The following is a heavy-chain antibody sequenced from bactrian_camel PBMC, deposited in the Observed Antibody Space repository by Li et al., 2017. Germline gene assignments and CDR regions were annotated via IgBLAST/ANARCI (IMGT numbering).Heavy chain of an antibody. CDR2: ITNRGQT. CDR1: GYNPYEW. CDR3: AAHSPVPGPDVTRKWVGRSLAGARGPRSPKAADYRY. Sequence: HVQLVESGGGSVQAGGSLRLACAVSGYNPYEWCMAWFRQYPGKQREGVASITNRGQTTYADSVKGRFVISQDNAISTIYLQMNNLKPEDGAMYYCAAHSPVPGPDVTRKWVGRSLAGARGPRSPKAADYRYWGQGTQVTVS. D-gene: IGHD5*01. V-gene: IGHV3S53*01. J-gene: IGHJ4*01.